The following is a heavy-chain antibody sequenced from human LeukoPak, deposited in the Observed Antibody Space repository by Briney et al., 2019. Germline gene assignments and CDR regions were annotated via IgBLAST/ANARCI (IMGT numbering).Heavy chain of an antibody. CDR3: AREGDYRPDDHYYGRGV. J-gene: IGHJ6*02. Sequence: GASVKVSCKASGGTFSRYAISWVRQAPGQGLEWMGGISPIFGTVNYAQKFQGRVTITADESTSTAYMEVSSLRSEDTTVYYCAREGDYRPDDHYYGRGVWGQGTTVNVS. CDR1: GGTFSRYA. V-gene: IGHV1-69*13. D-gene: IGHD4-11*01. CDR2: ISPIFGTV.